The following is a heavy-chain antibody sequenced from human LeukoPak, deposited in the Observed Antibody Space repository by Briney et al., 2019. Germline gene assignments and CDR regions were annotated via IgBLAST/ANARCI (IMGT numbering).Heavy chain of an antibody. J-gene: IGHJ4*02. CDR1: DYTFTSYG. Sequence: EVSVKVSCKTSDYTFTSYGISWVRQAPGQGLEWMGWISAYNGNTNYAQKLQGRVTMTTDTSTSTAYMELRSLRSDDTAVYYCARDYGSGSSRFDYWGQGTLVTVSS. CDR3: ARDYGSGSSRFDY. D-gene: IGHD3-10*01. CDR2: ISAYNGNT. V-gene: IGHV1-18*01.